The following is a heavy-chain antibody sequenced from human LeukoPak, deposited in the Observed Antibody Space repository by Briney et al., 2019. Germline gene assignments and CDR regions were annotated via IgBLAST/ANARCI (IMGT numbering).Heavy chain of an antibody. CDR2: VSYDGTNE. CDR3: AKDWANGDYIDH. J-gene: IGHJ4*02. CDR1: GFTFSSYG. V-gene: IGHV3-30*18. D-gene: IGHD2-8*01. Sequence: PGGSLRLSCAASGFTFSSYGMHWVRQAPGKGLEWVAVVSYDGTNEKYADPVKGRFTISRDNSKNTLSLQMNSLRADDTAVYYCAKDWANGDYIDHWGQGTLVTVSS.